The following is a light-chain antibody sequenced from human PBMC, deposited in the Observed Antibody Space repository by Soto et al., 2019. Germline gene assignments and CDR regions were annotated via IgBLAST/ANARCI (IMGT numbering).Light chain of an antibody. Sequence: DIQMTQSPSSVSASIGDRVTITCRAGQGIKKSLAWYQQKPGSAPNLLIYTISILQTGVPSRFSGSGSGTDFTLTLSSLQPEDFGTYYCQQPNSFPLTFGQGTRLEIK. V-gene: IGKV1-12*01. CDR1: QGIKKS. CDR2: TIS. CDR3: QQPNSFPLT. J-gene: IGKJ5*01.